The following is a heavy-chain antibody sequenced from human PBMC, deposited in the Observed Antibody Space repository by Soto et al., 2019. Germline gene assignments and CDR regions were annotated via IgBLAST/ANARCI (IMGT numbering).Heavy chain of an antibody. CDR2: IYWDDDK. D-gene: IGHD6-13*01. J-gene: IGHJ4*02. V-gene: IGHV2-5*02. Sequence: QITLKESGPTLVKPTQTLTLTCTFSGFSLSTSGVGVGWIRQPPGKALEWLALIYWDDDKRYSPSLKSRLTITKDTSKNQVVLTMTNMDPVDTATYYCAQRPVYSSSWDPFDYWGQGTLVTVSS. CDR3: AQRPVYSSSWDPFDY. CDR1: GFSLSTSGVG.